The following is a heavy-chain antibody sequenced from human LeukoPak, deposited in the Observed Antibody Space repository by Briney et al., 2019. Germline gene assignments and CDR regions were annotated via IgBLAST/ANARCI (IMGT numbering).Heavy chain of an antibody. Sequence: GGSLRLSCAASGFTFTSYGISWVRQAPGQGLEWMGWISAYNGNTNYAQKLQGRVTMTTDTSTSTAYMELRSLRSDDTAVYYCARGLHFDYWGQGTLVTVSS. CDR2: ISAYNGNT. CDR1: GFTFTSYG. J-gene: IGHJ4*02. CDR3: ARGLHFDY. V-gene: IGHV1-18*01.